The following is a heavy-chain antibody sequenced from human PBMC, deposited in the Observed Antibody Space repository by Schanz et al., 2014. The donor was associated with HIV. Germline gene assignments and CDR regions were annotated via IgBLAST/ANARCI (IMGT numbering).Heavy chain of an antibody. CDR1: GFTFSIYG. CDR3: AKPEYDSRGNSQSHFDS. Sequence: HVQLVESGGGVVQPGGSLRLSCAASGFTFSIYGIHWVRQAPGKGLEWVALIPYDGNNDFYADSVKGRFTISRDNSKNTLYLQMTTLRTEDTAVYYCAKPEYDSRGNSQSHFDSWGQGTLVTVSS. V-gene: IGHV3-30*18. J-gene: IGHJ4*02. CDR2: IPYDGNND. D-gene: IGHD3-22*01.